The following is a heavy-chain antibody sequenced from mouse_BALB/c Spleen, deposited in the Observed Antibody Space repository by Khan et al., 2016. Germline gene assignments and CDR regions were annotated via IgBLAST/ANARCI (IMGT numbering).Heavy chain of an antibody. Sequence: EVELVESGGGLVQPGGSLRFSCATSGFTFTDYYISWVRQPPGKALEWLGFIRNRAYGYTTEHSPSVRGRFTISRDTSQSFVYLQMSPLRTEAGATYYCATHHYDDDAMDHWGQGTAVTVSS. CDR3: ATHHYDDDAMDH. CDR1: GFTFTDYY. D-gene: IGHD1-2*01. J-gene: IGHJ4*01. CDR2: IRNRAYGYTT. V-gene: IGHV7-3*02.